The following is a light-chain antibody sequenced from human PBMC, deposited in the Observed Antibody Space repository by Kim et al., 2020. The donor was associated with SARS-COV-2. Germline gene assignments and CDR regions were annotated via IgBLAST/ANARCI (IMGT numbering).Light chain of an antibody. CDR1: QTVSRNQ. CDR2: AAS. Sequence: EIVLTQSPGTLSLSPGERATLSCRASQTVSRNQLAWYQQKPGQPPRLLIYAASSRATGIPDRCSGSGSGTDFSLTISRLEPEDCAVYYCQQYGNSRTFGQGTKVDIK. CDR3: QQYGNSRT. J-gene: IGKJ1*01. V-gene: IGKV3-20*01.